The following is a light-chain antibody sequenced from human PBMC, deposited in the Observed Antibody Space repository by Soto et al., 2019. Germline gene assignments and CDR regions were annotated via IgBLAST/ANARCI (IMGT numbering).Light chain of an antibody. CDR2: DVI. J-gene: IGLJ1*01. CDR1: SSDVGGHNH. CDR3: CSYADTSNYV. Sequence: QSALTQPRSVSGSPGQSVTISCTGTSSDVGGHNHVSWYQQHPGKAPKLIVYDVINRPSGVPDRFYGSKSGNTASLTISGLQAEDEADYYCCSYADTSNYVFGTGTQLTVL. V-gene: IGLV2-11*01.